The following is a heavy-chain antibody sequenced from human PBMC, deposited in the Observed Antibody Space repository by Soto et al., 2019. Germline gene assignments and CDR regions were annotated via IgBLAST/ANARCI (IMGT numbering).Heavy chain of an antibody. V-gene: IGHV3-48*01. CDR1: GFTFSSYS. D-gene: IGHD2-15*01. Sequence: GGSLRLSCAASGFTFSSYSMNWVRQAPGKGLEWVSYISSSSSTIYYADSVKGRFTISRDNAKNSLYLQMNSLRAEDTAVYYWARGSKVVAGGGDYWGQGTLVTVSS. CDR2: ISSSSSTI. J-gene: IGHJ4*02. CDR3: ARGSKVVAGGGDY.